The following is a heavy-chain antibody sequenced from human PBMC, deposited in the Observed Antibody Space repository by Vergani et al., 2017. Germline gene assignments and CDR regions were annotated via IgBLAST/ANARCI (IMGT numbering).Heavy chain of an antibody. Sequence: QLQLQQSGPGLVKPSETLFLTFTVSADSISSGSYYWGWIRQPPGKSLEWIGSIYYSGLTYYNPSLKSRVAISVDTSKNQFSLKLKSVTAADTAVYYCARCFRDEGMIYGGTVENWFDPWGQGTLVTVSS. CDR1: ADSISSGSYY. CDR3: ARCFRDEGMIYGGTVENWFDP. J-gene: IGHJ5*02. D-gene: IGHD3-22*01. CDR2: IYYSGLT. V-gene: IGHV4-39*01.